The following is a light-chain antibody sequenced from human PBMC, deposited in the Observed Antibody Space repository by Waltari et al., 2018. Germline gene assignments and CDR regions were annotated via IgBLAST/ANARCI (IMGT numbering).Light chain of an antibody. CDR1: PSVLYSSNNKNY. Sequence: DIVMTQSPDSLAASLRERAIIHCTSSPSVLYSSNNKNYLAWYQQKPGQPPSLLIYWASTRESGVPYRFSGSGSGTDFTLTISNRQAEDVAVYYCQQYYSTPFTFGPGTKVDIK. CDR3: QQYYSTPFT. CDR2: WAS. J-gene: IGKJ3*01. V-gene: IGKV4-1*01.